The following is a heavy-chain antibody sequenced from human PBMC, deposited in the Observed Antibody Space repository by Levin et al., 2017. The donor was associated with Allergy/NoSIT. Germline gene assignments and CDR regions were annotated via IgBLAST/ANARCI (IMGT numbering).Heavy chain of an antibody. Sequence: SQTLSLTCAVYGGSFSGYYWSWIRQPPGKGLEWIGEINHSGSTNYNPSLKSRVTISVDTSKNQFSLKLSSVTAADTAVYYCARGYLYYYDSSGYSFDYWGQGTLVTVSS. V-gene: IGHV4-34*01. CDR3: ARGYLYYYDSSGYSFDY. D-gene: IGHD3-22*01. CDR2: INHSGST. J-gene: IGHJ4*02. CDR1: GGSFSGYY.